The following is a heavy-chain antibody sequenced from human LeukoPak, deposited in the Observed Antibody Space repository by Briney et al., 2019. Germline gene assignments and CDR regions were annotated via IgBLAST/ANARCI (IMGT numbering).Heavy chain of an antibody. CDR1: GGSISSYS. V-gene: IGHV4-59*01. Sequence: SETLSLTCTVSGGSISSYSWSWIRQPPGKGLEWIGYIYYSGRTNYNPSLKSRVTISVDTSKNQFSLKLSSVTAADTAVYYCARDEPAGYFDYWGQGTLVTVSS. CDR3: ARDEPAGYFDY. D-gene: IGHD1-14*01. CDR2: IYYSGRT. J-gene: IGHJ4*02.